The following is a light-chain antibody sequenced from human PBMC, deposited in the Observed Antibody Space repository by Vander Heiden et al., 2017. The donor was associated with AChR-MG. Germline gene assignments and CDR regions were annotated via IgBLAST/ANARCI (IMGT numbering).Light chain of an antibody. CDR2: QDS. J-gene: IGLJ2*01. Sequence: SYELPQPPSVSVSPGQTASITCAGEKLGDKYACWYQQKPGQSPVLVIYQDSKRPSRIPERFSGSNSGNTATLTISGTQAMDEADYYCQAWDSSIVVFGGGTKLNVL. V-gene: IGLV3-1*01. CDR3: QAWDSSIVV. CDR1: KLGDKY.